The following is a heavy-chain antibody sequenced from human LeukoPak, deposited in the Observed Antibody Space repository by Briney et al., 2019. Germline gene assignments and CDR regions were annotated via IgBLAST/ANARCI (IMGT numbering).Heavy chain of an antibody. J-gene: IGHJ4*02. CDR2: INHSGST. CDR1: GGSFSGYY. D-gene: IGHD6-19*01. Sequence: SSETLSLTCAVYGGSFSGYYWSWIRQPPGKGLEWIGEINHSGSTNYNPSLKSRVTISVDTSKNQFSLKLSSVTAADTAVYYCARGSNPVTGTLGGYFDPWGQGTLVTVSS. V-gene: IGHV4-34*01. CDR3: ARGSNPVTGTLGGYFDP.